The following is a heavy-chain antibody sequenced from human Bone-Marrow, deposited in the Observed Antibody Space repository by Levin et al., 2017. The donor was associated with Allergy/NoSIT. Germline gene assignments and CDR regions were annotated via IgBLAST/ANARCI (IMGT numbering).Heavy chain of an antibody. CDR3: ARIPRHRGYSSSSLQDY. CDR2: INHSGST. D-gene: IGHD6-6*01. Sequence: SETLSLTCAVYGGSFSGYYWSWIRQPPGKGLEWIGEINHSGSTNYNPSLKSRVTISVDTSKNQFSLKLSSVTAADTAVYYCARIPRHRGYSSSSLQDYWGQGTLVTVSS. CDR1: GGSFSGYY. J-gene: IGHJ4*02. V-gene: IGHV4-34*01.